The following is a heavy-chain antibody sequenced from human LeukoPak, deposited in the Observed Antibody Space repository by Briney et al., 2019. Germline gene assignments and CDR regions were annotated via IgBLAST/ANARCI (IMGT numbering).Heavy chain of an antibody. CDR3: ARGLSLEADAFDI. D-gene: IGHD5-24*01. CDR1: GYTFTSYD. J-gene: IGHJ3*02. CDR2: MNPNSGNT. V-gene: IGHV1-8*03. Sequence: GASVKVSCKASGYTFTSYDINWVRQATGQGLEWMGWMNPNSGNTGYAQKFQGRVTITRNTSISTAYMELSSLRSEDTAVYYCARGLSLEADAFDIWGQGTMVTVSS.